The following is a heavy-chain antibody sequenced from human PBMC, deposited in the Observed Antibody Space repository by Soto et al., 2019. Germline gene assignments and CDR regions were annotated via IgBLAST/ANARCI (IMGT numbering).Heavy chain of an antibody. V-gene: IGHV3-53*01. CDR2: IYSGGST. CDR3: AGRVEATNYGMDV. J-gene: IGHJ6*02. D-gene: IGHD1-26*01. Sequence: RLSCASSECTVCGNYMNWVRQAPGKGLECVATIYSGGSTYYADSVKGRFTISRDNSKNTLYLQMNTLRDEDAAVYYCAGRVEATNYGMDVWGQGTTVTVSS. CDR1: ECTVCGNY.